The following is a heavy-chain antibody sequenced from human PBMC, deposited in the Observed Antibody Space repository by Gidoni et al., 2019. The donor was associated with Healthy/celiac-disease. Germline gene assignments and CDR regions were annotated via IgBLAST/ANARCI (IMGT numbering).Heavy chain of an antibody. J-gene: IGHJ4*02. CDR2: ISYDGSNK. V-gene: IGHV3-30-3*01. Sequence: QVQLVESGGGVVQPGRSLRLSCAASGFTFSRYAMHWVRQAPGKGLEWVAVISYDGSNKYYADSVKGRFTISRDNSKNTLYLQMNSLRAEDTAVYYCARDGYCSSTSCYKGFDYWGQGTLVTVSS. D-gene: IGHD2-2*03. CDR3: ARDGYCSSTSCYKGFDY. CDR1: GFTFSRYA.